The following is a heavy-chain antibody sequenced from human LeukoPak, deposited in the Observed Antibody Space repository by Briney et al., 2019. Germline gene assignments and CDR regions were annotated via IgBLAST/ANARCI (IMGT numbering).Heavy chain of an antibody. CDR3: AREGLEYDRTESDY. V-gene: IGHV1-69*05. J-gene: IGHJ4*02. Sequence: LVKVSCKASGGTFSSYAISWVRQAPGQGLEWMGGIIPIFGTANYAQKFQGRVTITTDESTSTAYMELSSLRSEDTAVYYCAREGLEYDRTESDYWGQGTLVTVSS. CDR1: GGTFSSYA. CDR2: IIPIFGTA. D-gene: IGHD3-22*01.